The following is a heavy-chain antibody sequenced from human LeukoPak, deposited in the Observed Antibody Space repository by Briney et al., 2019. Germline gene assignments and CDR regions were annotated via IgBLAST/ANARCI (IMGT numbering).Heavy chain of an antibody. Sequence: SETLSLTCTVSGGSISSYYWSWIRQPPAPGLEWIGYSYYGGSTTCNPSLKSRVTISLDTSKNQFSLRLTSVTAADTAVYYCARNGGGYSYEAWGQGTLVTVSS. CDR2: SYYGGST. CDR3: ARNGGGYSYEA. J-gene: IGHJ4*02. V-gene: IGHV4-59*08. D-gene: IGHD5-18*01. CDR1: GGSISSYY.